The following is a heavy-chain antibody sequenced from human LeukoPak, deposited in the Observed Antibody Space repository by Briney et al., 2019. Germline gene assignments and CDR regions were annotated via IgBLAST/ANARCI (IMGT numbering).Heavy chain of an antibody. J-gene: IGHJ6*03. CDR3: ANHLIYYYYYMDV. D-gene: IGHD1-14*01. V-gene: IGHV3-21*04. CDR2: ISSSSSYI. Sequence: GGSLRLSCAASGFTFSSSWMTWVRQAPGKGLEWVSSISSSSSYIYYADSVKGRFTISRDNAKNSLYLQMNSLRAEDTAVYYCANHLIYYYYYMDVWGKGTTVTVSS. CDR1: GFTFSSSW.